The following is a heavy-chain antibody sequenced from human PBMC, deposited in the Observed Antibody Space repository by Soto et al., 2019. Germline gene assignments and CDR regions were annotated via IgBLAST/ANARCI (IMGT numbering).Heavy chain of an antibody. Sequence: EIQLLESGGGLVQPGGSLRLSCVASGFTFSSYAMSWVRQAPGKGLEWVSAIRGGGGTPYYADSVKGRFTLSRDNSKNTVYLQMNSLRAEDTALYYCARDGVIVPAWHDYWGQGVLVTVSS. CDR1: GFTFSSYA. CDR2: IRGGGGTP. D-gene: IGHD2-2*01. J-gene: IGHJ4*02. V-gene: IGHV3-23*01. CDR3: ARDGVIVPAWHDY.